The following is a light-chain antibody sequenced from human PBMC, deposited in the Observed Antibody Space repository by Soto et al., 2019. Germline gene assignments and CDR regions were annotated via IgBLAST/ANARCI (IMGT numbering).Light chain of an antibody. Sequence: EIVLTQSPGTLSLSPGERATLSCRASQSVSSSYLAWYQQKPGQAPRLLIYGASSRATGIPDRFSGSGSGTDFTLTISRLEPEEFAVYYCQQYGSSPYTFGQRKKLEIK. V-gene: IGKV3-20*01. CDR2: GAS. CDR3: QQYGSSPYT. J-gene: IGKJ2*01. CDR1: QSVSSSY.